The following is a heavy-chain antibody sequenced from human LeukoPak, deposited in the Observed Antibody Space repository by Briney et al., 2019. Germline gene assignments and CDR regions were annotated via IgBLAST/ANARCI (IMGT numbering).Heavy chain of an antibody. J-gene: IGHJ5*02. CDR3: ARTPRPASVAAGNNWFDP. V-gene: IGHV4-31*03. CDR1: GGSIGSRDYY. Sequence: PSQTLSLTCTVSGGSIGSRDYYWSWIRQHPGKGLKWIGYVFYSGSTHYNPSLQSRVTISVDTSENQFSLKLSSVTAADTALYYCARTPRPASVAAGNNWFDPWGQGTLVTVSS. CDR2: VFYSGST. D-gene: IGHD2-15*01.